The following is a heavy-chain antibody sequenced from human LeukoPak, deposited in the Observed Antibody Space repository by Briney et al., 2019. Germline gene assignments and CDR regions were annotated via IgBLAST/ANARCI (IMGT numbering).Heavy chain of an antibody. Sequence: SWVRQAPGKGLEWIGYIYYSGNTYYNPSLKSRVTISVDTSKNQFSLKLSSVTAADTAVYYCARGLGYCSGGSCYSGYYYGMDVWGKGTTVTVSS. CDR2: IYYSGNT. J-gene: IGHJ6*04. CDR3: ARGLGYCSGGSCYSGYYYGMDV. D-gene: IGHD2-15*01. V-gene: IGHV4-31*02.